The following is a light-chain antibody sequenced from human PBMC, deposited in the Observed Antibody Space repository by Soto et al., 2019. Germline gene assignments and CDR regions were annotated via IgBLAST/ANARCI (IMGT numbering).Light chain of an antibody. V-gene: IGKV1-39*01. Sequence: DIQMTPSPSPLSASVGDRVTLTCRATQSISKYLNWYQQKPGKAPNLLIYSTSTLQSGVPSRFSGSGSGTDFTLTINSLQPEDFATYYCQQAYDIPRTFGQGTKVDI. CDR3: QQAYDIPRT. J-gene: IGKJ1*01. CDR1: QSISKY. CDR2: STS.